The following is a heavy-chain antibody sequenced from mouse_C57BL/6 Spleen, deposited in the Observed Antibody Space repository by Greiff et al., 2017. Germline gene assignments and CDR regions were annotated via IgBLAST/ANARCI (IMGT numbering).Heavy chain of an antibody. V-gene: IGHV1-50*01. CDR1: GYTFTSYW. CDR2: IDPSDSYT. Sequence: QVQLQQPGAELVKPGASVKLSCKASGYTFTSYWMQWVKQRPGQGLAWIGEIDPSDSYTNYNQKFKGKATLTVDTSSSTAYMQLSSLTSEDSAVFYCARSSYEWYFDVWGTGTTVTVSS. D-gene: IGHD2-10*01. J-gene: IGHJ1*03. CDR3: ARSSYEWYFDV.